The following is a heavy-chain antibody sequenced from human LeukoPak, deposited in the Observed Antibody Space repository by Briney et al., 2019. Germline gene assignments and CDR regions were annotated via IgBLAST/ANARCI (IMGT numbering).Heavy chain of an antibody. CDR2: IYPGGST. Sequence: GGSPRLSCAASGFTVSSNYMSWVRQAPGKGLEWVSVIYPGGSTYYAGSVQGRFTVSRDNSKNTLYLQMNSLRDEDTAMYYCARTTVTTNFKDAFDIWGQGTVVTVSS. CDR1: GFTVSSNY. CDR3: ARTTVTTNFKDAFDI. D-gene: IGHD4-17*01. J-gene: IGHJ3*02. V-gene: IGHV3-53*01.